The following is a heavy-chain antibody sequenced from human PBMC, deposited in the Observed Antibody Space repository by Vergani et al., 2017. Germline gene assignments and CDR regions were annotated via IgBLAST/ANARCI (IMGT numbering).Heavy chain of an antibody. CDR2: IYYFGSP. CDR1: GDSMNSGKYY. V-gene: IGHV4-39*01. CDR3: ARGLTDYDSGWYSPGWFDP. D-gene: IGHD6-19*01. J-gene: IGHJ5*02. Sequence: QLQLQESGPRLVKPSEALSLSCTVSGDSMNSGKYYWGWVRQSPGRGLEWIGSIYYFGSPYYNPSFESRASVSIDVSKNQFSLTLNSVTAADTAVYYCARGLTDYDSGWYSPGWFDPWGQGITAIVSS.